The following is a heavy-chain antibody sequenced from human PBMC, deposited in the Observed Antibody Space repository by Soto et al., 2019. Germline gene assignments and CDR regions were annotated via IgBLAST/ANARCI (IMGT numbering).Heavy chain of an antibody. CDR1: GFTFTSYA. V-gene: IGHV3-23*01. J-gene: IGHJ5*02. CDR2: ISGSGGST. CDR3: AKGGAQLLHYNWFDP. D-gene: IGHD2-2*01. Sequence: EVQLLESGGGLVQPGGSRRLSCAASGFTFTSYAMTWVPQAPGKGLEWVSAISGSGGSTYYADSVKGRFTIARDNSKNTLYLQMNSLRAEDTAVYYCAKGGAQLLHYNWFDPWGQGTLVTVSS.